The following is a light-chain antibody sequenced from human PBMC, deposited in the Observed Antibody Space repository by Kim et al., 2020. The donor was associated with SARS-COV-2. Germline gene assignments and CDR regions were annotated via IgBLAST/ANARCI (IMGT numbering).Light chain of an antibody. V-gene: IGKV3-15*01. CDR3: QQYNNWPGT. J-gene: IGKJ1*01. CDR2: GAS. CDR1: QTVSTN. Sequence: VSPGERATLSCRASQTVSTNVAWYQQKPGQSPRVLIYGASTRATGIPARFSGSGSGTEFTLTISSLQSEDFAVYYCQQYNNWPGTFGQGTKVDIK.